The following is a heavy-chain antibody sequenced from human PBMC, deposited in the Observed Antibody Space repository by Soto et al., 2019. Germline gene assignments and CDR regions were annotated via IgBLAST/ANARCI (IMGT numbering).Heavy chain of an antibody. Sequence: EVQLVESGGGLVKPGGSLRLSCAASGFTFSNAWMNWVRQAPGKGLEWVGRIKSKTDGGTTDYAAPVKGRFTISRDDSKNTLYLQMNSLKTEDTAVYYCTGSDYYDSMNTDYWGQGTLLTVSS. V-gene: IGHV3-15*07. J-gene: IGHJ4*02. CDR2: IKSKTDGGTT. CDR3: TGSDYYDSMNTDY. CDR1: GFTFSNAW. D-gene: IGHD3-22*01.